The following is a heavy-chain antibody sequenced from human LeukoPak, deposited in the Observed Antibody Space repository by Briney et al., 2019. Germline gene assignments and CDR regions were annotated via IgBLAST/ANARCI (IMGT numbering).Heavy chain of an antibody. V-gene: IGHV3-15*01. CDR2: IKSKTDGGTT. J-gene: IGHJ4*02. D-gene: IGHD6-19*01. CDR3: TTDPSIAVAGTVVDY. Sequence: GGSLRLSCAASGFTFSNAWMSWVRQAPGKGLEWVGRIKSKTDGGTTDYAAPVKGRFSISRDDSKNTLYLQMNSLKTEDTAVYYCTTDPSIAVAGTVVDYWGQGTLVTVSS. CDR1: GFTFSNAW.